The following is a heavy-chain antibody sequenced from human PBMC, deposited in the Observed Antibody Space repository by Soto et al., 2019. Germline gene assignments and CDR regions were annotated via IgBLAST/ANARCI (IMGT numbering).Heavy chain of an antibody. CDR2: IYYSGST. Sequence: SETLSLTCTVSGGSISSYYWSWVRQPPGKGLEWIGYIYYSGSTNYNPSLKSRVTISVDTSKNQFSLKLSSVTAADTAVYYCASYDSSGRFDYWGQGTLVTVSS. D-gene: IGHD3-22*01. J-gene: IGHJ4*02. CDR1: GGSISSYY. CDR3: ASYDSSGRFDY. V-gene: IGHV4-59*01.